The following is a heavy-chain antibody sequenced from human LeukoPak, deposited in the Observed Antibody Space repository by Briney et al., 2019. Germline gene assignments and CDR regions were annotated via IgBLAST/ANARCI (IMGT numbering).Heavy chain of an antibody. CDR3: ARGGKKTAMVTS. Sequence: SETLSLTCTVSGGSVSSGSYYWRWIRQPPGKGLEWIGNIYHSGSTRYSPSLKSRVTISIDTSKNQFSLKLSSVTAADTAVYYCARGGKKTAMVTSWGQGTLVTVPS. D-gene: IGHD5-18*01. V-gene: IGHV4-61*01. CDR1: GGSVSSGSYY. J-gene: IGHJ4*02. CDR2: IYHSGST.